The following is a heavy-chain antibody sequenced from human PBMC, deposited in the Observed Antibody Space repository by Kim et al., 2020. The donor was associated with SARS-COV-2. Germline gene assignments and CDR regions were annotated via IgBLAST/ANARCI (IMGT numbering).Heavy chain of an antibody. CDR3: ARDLDHNMVRGVTPLWWFDP. CDR2: IWYDGSNK. CDR1: GFTFSSYG. V-gene: IGHV3-33*01. J-gene: IGHJ5*02. Sequence: GGSLRLSCAASGFTFSSYGMHWVRQAPGKGLEWVAVIWYDGSNKYYADSVKGRFTISRDNSKNTLYLQMNSLRAEDTAVYYCARDLDHNMVRGVTPLWWFDPWGQGTLVTVSS. D-gene: IGHD3-10*01.